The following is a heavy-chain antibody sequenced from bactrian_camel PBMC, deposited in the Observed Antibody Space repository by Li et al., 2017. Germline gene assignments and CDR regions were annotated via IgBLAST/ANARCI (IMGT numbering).Heavy chain of an antibody. D-gene: IGHD2*01. CDR3: AYDTYCSVDCGGDYWDY. Sequence: HVQLVESGGGSVQAGGSLRLSCAASGRTYSKWCMGWFRQVPGKGREGLATIDSSGITAYADSVKGRFTISKDNVKNILYLQMNSLRSEDTAMYYCAYDTYCSVDCGGDYWDYWGQGTQVTVS. CDR2: IDSSGIT. J-gene: IGHJ4*01. CDR1: GRTYSKWC. V-gene: IGHV3S57*01.